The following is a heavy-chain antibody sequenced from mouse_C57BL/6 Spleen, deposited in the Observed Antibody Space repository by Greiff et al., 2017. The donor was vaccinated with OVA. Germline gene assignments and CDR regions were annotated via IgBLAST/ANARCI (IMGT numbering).Heavy chain of an antibody. D-gene: IGHD6-2*01. J-gene: IGHJ4*01. CDR2: IYPGGGYT. Sequence: QVQLQQSGAELVRPGTSVKMSCKASGSTFTNYWIGWAKQRPGHGLEWIGDIYPGGGYTNYNEKFKGKATLTADKSSSTAYMQFSSLTSEDSAIYYCARSLMGAMDYWGQGTSVTVSS. CDR1: GSTFTNYW. V-gene: IGHV1-63*01. CDR3: ARSLMGAMDY.